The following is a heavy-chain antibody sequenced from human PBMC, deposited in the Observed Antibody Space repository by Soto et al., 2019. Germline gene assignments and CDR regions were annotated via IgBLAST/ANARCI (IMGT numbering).Heavy chain of an antibody. D-gene: IGHD1-26*01. J-gene: IGHJ4*02. Sequence: QVQLVESGGGVVQPGRSLRLSCAVSGFTFSGFGIHWVRQAPGKGLEWVAVFSYDGTSKYYADSVKGRFTISRDTSKNTPSLHMDSLRVEDTAIYYCSKGKYAGASFDYWGQGALVTVSS. CDR2: FSYDGTSK. CDR3: SKGKYAGASFDY. CDR1: GFTFSGFG. V-gene: IGHV3-30*18.